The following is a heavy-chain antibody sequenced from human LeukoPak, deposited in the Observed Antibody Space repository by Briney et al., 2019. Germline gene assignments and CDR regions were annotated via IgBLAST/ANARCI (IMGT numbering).Heavy chain of an antibody. J-gene: IGHJ4*02. D-gene: IGHD5-24*01. Sequence: GGSLSLSCAASGFMFSSYWMTWVRQAPGKGLEWVANIKQDGSEKYYMSSVRGRFTISRDNAKSSLYLQMNNVRAEDTAVYYCAREEVRSFDNWGQGTLVTVSS. CDR1: GFMFSSYW. CDR3: AREEVRSFDN. CDR2: IKQDGSEK. V-gene: IGHV3-7*03.